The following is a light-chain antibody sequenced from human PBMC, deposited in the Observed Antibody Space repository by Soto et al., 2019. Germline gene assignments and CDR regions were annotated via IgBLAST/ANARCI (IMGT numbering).Light chain of an antibody. CDR1: QGIRND. CDR2: AAS. Sequence: DIQMTQFPSSLSASVGDRVTITCRASQGIRNDLAWYQQKPGKAPKRLIYAASSLQIGVPSRFSGSGSGTEFTLAISSLQPEDFATFYCLQHSTYPLTFGQGTKVEIK. CDR3: LQHSTYPLT. V-gene: IGKV1-17*01. J-gene: IGKJ1*01.